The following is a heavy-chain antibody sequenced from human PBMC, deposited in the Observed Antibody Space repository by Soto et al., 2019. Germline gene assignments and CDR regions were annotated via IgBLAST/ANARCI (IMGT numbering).Heavy chain of an antibody. D-gene: IGHD3-22*01. CDR3: ARRGGGNYDSSGYYFFDY. V-gene: IGHV1-3*01. CDR2: INAGNGNT. J-gene: IGHJ4*02. Sequence: GASVKVSCKASGYTFTSYAIHWVRQAPGQGLEWMGWINAGNGNTKYSQKFQGRVTITRDTSASTAYMELSSLRSEDTAVYYCARRGGGNYDSSGYYFFDYWGQGTLVTVSS. CDR1: GYTFTSYA.